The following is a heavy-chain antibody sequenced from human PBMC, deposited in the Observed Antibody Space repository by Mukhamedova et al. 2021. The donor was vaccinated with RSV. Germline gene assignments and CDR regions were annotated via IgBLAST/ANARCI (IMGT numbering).Heavy chain of an antibody. J-gene: IGHJ5*02. CDR2: INGDGSTT. D-gene: IGHD3-10*01. Sequence: VVWVSHINGDGSTTRYADSVKGRFTISRDNAKNNLYLQINSLRAEDTAVYYCARPPFYGSGSYYNGDWFDPWGQGTLVTVSS. CDR3: ARPPFYGSGSYYNGDWFDP. V-gene: IGHV3-74*01.